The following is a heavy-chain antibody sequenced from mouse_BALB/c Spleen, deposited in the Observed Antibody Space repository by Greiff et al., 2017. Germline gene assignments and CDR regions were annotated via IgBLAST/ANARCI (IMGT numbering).Heavy chain of an antibody. CDR2: ISSGGST. V-gene: IGHV5-6-5*01. Sequence: EVKLVESGGGLVKPGGSLKLSCAASGFTFSSYAMSWVRQTPEKRLAWVASISSGGSTYYPDSVKGRFTISRDNARNILYLQMSSLRSEDTAMYYCARVEDDGYYEGFADWGQGTLVTVSA. CDR3: ARVEDDGYYEGFAD. D-gene: IGHD2-3*01. J-gene: IGHJ3*01. CDR1: GFTFSSYA.